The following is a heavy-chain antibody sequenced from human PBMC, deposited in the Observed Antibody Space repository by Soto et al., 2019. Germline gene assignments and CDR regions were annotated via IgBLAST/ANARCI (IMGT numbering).Heavy chain of an antibody. CDR3: AKDLWELLNTFDY. J-gene: IGHJ4*02. D-gene: IGHD1-26*01. CDR2: ISGSGGST. V-gene: IGHV3-23*01. CDR1: GFTFSSYA. Sequence: SLRLSCAASGFTFSSYAMSWVRQAPGKGLEWVSAISGSGGSTYYADSVKGRFTISRDNSKNTLYLQMNSLRAEDTAVYYCAKDLWELLNTFDYWGQGTLVTVSS.